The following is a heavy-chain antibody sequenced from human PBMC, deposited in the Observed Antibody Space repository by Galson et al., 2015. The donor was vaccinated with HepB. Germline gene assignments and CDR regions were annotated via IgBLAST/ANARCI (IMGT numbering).Heavy chain of an antibody. CDR2: IGGRSDYT. CDR1: GFTFSSNA. D-gene: IGHD1-26*01. CDR3: AKEFVSRHSLTFDP. Sequence: SLRLSCAASGFTFSSNAMAWVRQAPGKGLEWVSAIGGRSDYTYYADSVKGRFTISRDNSKNTLYLQMNSLRGGDTAVYFCAKEFVSRHSLTFDPWGQGTLVTVSS. J-gene: IGHJ5*02. V-gene: IGHV3-23*01.